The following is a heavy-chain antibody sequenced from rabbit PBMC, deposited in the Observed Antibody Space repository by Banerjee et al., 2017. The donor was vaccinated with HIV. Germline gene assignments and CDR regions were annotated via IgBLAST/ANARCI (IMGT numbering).Heavy chain of an antibody. V-gene: IGHV1S45*01. D-gene: IGHD1-1*01. CDR3: ARGTSSSGYYSGSLNL. Sequence: QEQLVESGGGLVQPEGSLTLSCTASGFSFSYKYVMCWVRQAPGKGLEWIACIYTGSGSTYYANWAKGRFTISKTSSTTVTLQMTSLTAADTATYFCARGTSSSGYYSGSLNLWGPGTLVTVS. CDR2: IYTGSGST. CDR1: GFSFSYKYV. J-gene: IGHJ4*01.